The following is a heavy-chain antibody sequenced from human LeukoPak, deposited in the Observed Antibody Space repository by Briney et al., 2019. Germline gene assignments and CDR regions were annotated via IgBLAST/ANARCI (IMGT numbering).Heavy chain of an antibody. CDR3: AVSSGSSNFEY. Sequence: PSETLSLTCSVSSGSITSSTYYWGWVRQPPRKGLEWIGSTHYSGDTSYNPSLKSRVTISIDTSRNQFSLKLTSVTAADTALYYCAVSSGSSNFEYWGQGTLVTVSS. CDR1: SGSITSSTYY. D-gene: IGHD1-26*01. CDR2: THYSGDT. V-gene: IGHV4-39*01. J-gene: IGHJ4*02.